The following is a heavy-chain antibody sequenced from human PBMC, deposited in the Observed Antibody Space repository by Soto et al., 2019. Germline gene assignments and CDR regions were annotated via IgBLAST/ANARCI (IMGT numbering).Heavy chain of an antibody. CDR3: ARSPLFCWFDP. V-gene: IGHV3-11*01. CDR2: ISSSGSTI. D-gene: IGHD3-3*01. J-gene: IGHJ5*02. Sequence: QVQLVESGGGLVKPGGSLRLSCAASGFSFSDYYMTWIRQDPGKGLEWVSYISSSGSTIYYADSVKGRFTISRDNAKNSLYLQMNSLRAEDTDVYYCARSPLFCWFDPWGQGTLVTVSS. CDR1: GFSFSDYY.